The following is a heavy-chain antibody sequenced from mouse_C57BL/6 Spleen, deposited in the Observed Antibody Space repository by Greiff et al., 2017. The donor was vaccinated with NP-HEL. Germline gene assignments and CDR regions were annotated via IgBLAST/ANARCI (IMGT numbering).Heavy chain of an antibody. D-gene: IGHD2-3*01. CDR1: GYTFTSYW. J-gene: IGHJ4*01. CDR2: IYPGSGST. Sequence: QVQLQQPGAELVKPGASVKMSCKASGYTFTSYWITWVKQRPGQGLEWLGDIYPGSGSTNYNEKFKSKATLTVDTSSSTAYIQLSSLTSEDSAVYDCARLIYDGYLYYAMDYWGQGTSVTVSS. CDR3: ARLIYDGYLYYAMDY. V-gene: IGHV1-55*01.